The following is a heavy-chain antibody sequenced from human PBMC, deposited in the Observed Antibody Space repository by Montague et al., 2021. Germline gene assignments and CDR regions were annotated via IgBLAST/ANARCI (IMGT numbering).Heavy chain of an antibody. D-gene: IGHD2-21*02. V-gene: IGHV4-39*01. J-gene: IGHJ3*02. CDR1: GGSISSTSYY. Sequence: SETLSLTCTVSGGSISSTSYYWGWIRQPPGTGLEWIGSIYYSGSTYYNPSLKSRVTISADTSKNQFSLRLRSVTAADTAVYYCARRMGFVVVTEHDACDIGGQGTMVTVSS. CDR3: ARRMGFVVVTEHDACDI. CDR2: IYYSGST.